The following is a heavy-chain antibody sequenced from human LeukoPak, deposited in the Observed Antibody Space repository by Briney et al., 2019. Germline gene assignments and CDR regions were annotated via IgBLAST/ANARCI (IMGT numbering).Heavy chain of an antibody. D-gene: IGHD6-19*01. V-gene: IGHV3-30*18. J-gene: IGHJ4*02. CDR2: ISYDGSNK. CDR3: AKDRPTLEQWLVPDY. Sequence: GRSLRLSCAASGFTFISYGMHWVRQAPGKGLEWVAVISYDGSNKYYADSVKGRFTISRDNSKNTLYLQMNSLRAEDTAVYYCAKDRPTLEQWLVPDYWGQGTLVTVSS. CDR1: GFTFISYG.